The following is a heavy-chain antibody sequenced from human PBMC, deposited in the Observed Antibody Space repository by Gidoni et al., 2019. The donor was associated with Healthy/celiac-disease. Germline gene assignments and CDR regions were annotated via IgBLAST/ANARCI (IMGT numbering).Heavy chain of an antibody. D-gene: IGHD3-10*01. J-gene: IGHJ6*02. V-gene: IGHV1-69*01. CDR3: ARDGPGGTNYYYYYGMDV. CDR2: IIPIFGTA. Sequence: QVQLVQSGAEVQKPGSSVKVSCKASGGTFSSYAISWVRQAPGQGLEWMGGIIPIFGTANYAQKCQGRVTITADESTSTAYMELSSLRSEDTAVYYCARDGPGGTNYYYYYGMDVWGQGTTVTVSS. CDR1: GGTFSSYA.